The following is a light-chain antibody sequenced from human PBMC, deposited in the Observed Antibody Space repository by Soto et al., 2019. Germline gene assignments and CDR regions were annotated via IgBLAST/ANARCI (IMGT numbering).Light chain of an antibody. V-gene: IGKV3-15*01. Sequence: EIVMTQSPATLSVSPGERATLSCRASQSVSNNLAWYQQKSGQAPRLLIYGASTRATGIPARFSGSGSGTEFTLTISSLQSEAFAVYYCQQYNNWPPMFGQGTKVEIK. CDR1: QSVSNN. CDR3: QQYNNWPPM. CDR2: GAS. J-gene: IGKJ1*01.